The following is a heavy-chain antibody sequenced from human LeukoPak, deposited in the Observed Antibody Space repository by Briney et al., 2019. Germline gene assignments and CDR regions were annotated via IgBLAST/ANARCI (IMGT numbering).Heavy chain of an antibody. D-gene: IGHD3-22*01. J-gene: IGHJ4*02. CDR2: IYTSGNS. V-gene: IGHV4-4*07. Sequence: SETLSLTCTVSGSSLSGYYWNWIRQPAGKGLEWIGRIYTSGNSWYKPSLQSRVTMSVDTSKNQFSLRMSSLTAADTAVYYCARSNLGSYDQSGYYQYWGQGPRVTVSS. CDR3: ARSNLGSYDQSGYYQY. CDR1: GSSLSGYY.